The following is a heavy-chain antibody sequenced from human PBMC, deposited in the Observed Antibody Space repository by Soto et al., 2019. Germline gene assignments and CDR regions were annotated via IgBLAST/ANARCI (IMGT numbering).Heavy chain of an antibody. Sequence: QVQLVESGGGVVQPGRSLRLSCAASGFNFRNYGMHWIRQTPGKGLEWVAVISYDGSNKYYTDSWQGRFTISRDNSKNTLYLQMNSLRAEDTAVYYCAKESHSISGSYGGFDPWGQGTLVTVSS. D-gene: IGHD3-10*01. CDR3: AKESHSISGSYGGFDP. CDR2: ISYDGSNK. V-gene: IGHV3-30*18. J-gene: IGHJ5*02. CDR1: GFNFRNYG.